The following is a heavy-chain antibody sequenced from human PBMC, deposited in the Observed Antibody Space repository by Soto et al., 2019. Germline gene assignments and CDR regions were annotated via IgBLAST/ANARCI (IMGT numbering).Heavy chain of an antibody. CDR1: GGSVTGGSYY. D-gene: IGHD3-9*01. J-gene: IGHJ4*02. V-gene: IGHV4-61*01. CDR3: ARTSHDRTGYYYFDY. Sequence: SETLSLTCTVSGGSVTGGSYYWSWIRQSPAKGLEWIGYFYYSGTTNYNPSLKSRVTISADTSKNQVSLTVNSVAAADTAVYYCARTSHDRTGYYYFDYWGRGTLVTVSS. CDR2: FYYSGTT.